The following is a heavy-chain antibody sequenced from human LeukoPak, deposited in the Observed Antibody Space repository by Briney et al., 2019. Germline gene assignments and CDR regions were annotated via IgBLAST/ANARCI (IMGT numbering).Heavy chain of an antibody. J-gene: IGHJ6*03. CDR1: GFTFSSYN. CDR2: ISSSSSYI. CDR3: ARVTTVTSYYYYYYMDV. Sequence: PGGSLRLSCAASGFTFSSYNMNWVRQAPGKGLEWVSSISSSSSYIYYADSVKGRFTISRDNAKNSLYLQMNSLRAEDTAVYYCARVTTVTSYYYYYYMDVWGKGTTVTISS. V-gene: IGHV3-21*01. D-gene: IGHD4-17*01.